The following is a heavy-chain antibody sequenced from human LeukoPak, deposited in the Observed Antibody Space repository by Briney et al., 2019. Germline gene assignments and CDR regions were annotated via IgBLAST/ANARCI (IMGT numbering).Heavy chain of an antibody. V-gene: IGHV1-46*01. D-gene: IGHD3-10*01. CDR1: GGTFSSYA. CDR3: ARRGSSRTFGN. J-gene: IGHJ4*02. Sequence: GASVKVSCKASGGTFSSYAISWVRQAPGRGLEWVGLISPSDGSTTYAQNFQGRITMTRDTSTSTVYMELNSLTSEDTAVYYCARRGSSRTFGNWGQGTLVTVSS. CDR2: ISPSDGST.